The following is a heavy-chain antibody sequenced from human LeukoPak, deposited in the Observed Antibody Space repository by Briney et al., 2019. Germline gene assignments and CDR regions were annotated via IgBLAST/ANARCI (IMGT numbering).Heavy chain of an antibody. J-gene: IGHJ3*02. V-gene: IGHV4-34*01. D-gene: IGHD1-1*01. CDR1: GGSFSGYY. CDR3: ARGKYAERGQNRVAFDI. CDR2: INHSGST. Sequence: PSETLSLTCAVYGGSFSGYYWSWIRQPPGKGLEWIGEINHSGSTNYNPSLKSRVTISVDTSKNQFSLKLSSVTAADTAVYYCARGKYAERGQNRVAFDIWGQGTMVTVSS.